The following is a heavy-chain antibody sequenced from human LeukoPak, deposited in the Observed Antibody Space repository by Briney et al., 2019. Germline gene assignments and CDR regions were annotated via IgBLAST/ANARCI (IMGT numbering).Heavy chain of an antibody. D-gene: IGHD6-13*01. V-gene: IGHV1-3*01. J-gene: IGHJ3*02. CDR1: GYTFTIYT. CDR2: INAGNGNR. CDR3: ARTTRSWYEDNDAFDI. Sequence: ASVKVSCKASGYTFTIYTIHWVRQAPGQRPEWMGWINAGNGNRRYSEKFQGRVTITRDTSASTANMELSSLRSEDTAVYYCARTTRSWYEDNDAFDIGGQGTTVTVSA.